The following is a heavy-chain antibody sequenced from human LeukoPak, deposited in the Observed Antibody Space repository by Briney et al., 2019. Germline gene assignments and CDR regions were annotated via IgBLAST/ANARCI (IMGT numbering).Heavy chain of an antibody. D-gene: IGHD3-3*01. CDR3: ATALRGVGF. V-gene: IGHV3-15*01. CDR1: GITFISAW. J-gene: IGHJ4*02. Sequence: GGSLRLSCAASGITFISAWMSWVRQAPGKGLEWVGRIKSKTDGGTAEHAAPVKGRFIISRDDSKNMLYLQMNSLNSDDTGVYYCATALRGVGFWGQGTLVTVPS. CDR2: IKSKTDGGTA.